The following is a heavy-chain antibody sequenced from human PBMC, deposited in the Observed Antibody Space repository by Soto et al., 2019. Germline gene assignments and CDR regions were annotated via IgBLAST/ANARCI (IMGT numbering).Heavy chain of an antibody. CDR2: IKGEADGGTT. V-gene: IGHV3-15*01. CDR1: GFTFSNAW. J-gene: IGHJ6*02. Sequence: GGSLRLSCAASGFTFSNAWMSWVRQAPGKGLEWVGRIKGEADGGTTDYAAPVKGRITISRDHSKDTLYLQINSLKTEDTAVYYCARDRITIFPPIGYYGMDVWGRGITVTVSS. D-gene: IGHD3-9*01. CDR3: ARDRITIFPPIGYYGMDV.